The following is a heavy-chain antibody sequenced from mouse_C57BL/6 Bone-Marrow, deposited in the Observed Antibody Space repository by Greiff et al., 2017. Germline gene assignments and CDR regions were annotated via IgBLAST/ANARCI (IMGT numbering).Heavy chain of an antibody. Sequence: QVQLQQSGAELARPGASVKLSCKASGYTFTSSGISWVKQRTGQGLEWIGEIYPRSGNTYYNEKFKGKATLTADKSSSTAYMELRSLTSEDSAVYFCARRGVTTRGAMDYWGQGTSVTVSS. CDR3: ARRGVTTRGAMDY. CDR2: IYPRSGNT. J-gene: IGHJ4*01. V-gene: IGHV1-81*01. CDR1: GYTFTSSG. D-gene: IGHD2-2*01.